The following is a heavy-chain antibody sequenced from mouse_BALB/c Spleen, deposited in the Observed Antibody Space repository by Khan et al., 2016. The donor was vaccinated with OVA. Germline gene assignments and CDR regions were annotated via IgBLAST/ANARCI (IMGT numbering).Heavy chain of an antibody. D-gene: IGHD1-1*01. Sequence: VQLQQPGPELVKPGASVKVSCKASGYSFTDYNMFWVKQSHGKSLEWIGYIDPYNGGTSYNQKFKGKATLTVDKSSSTAFMHLSSLTSEDSAVLYCARTDYYGSSYYFDYWGQGTTLTVSS. V-gene: IGHV1S135*01. CDR3: ARTDYYGSSYYFDY. CDR1: GYSFTDYN. CDR2: IDPYNGGT. J-gene: IGHJ2*01.